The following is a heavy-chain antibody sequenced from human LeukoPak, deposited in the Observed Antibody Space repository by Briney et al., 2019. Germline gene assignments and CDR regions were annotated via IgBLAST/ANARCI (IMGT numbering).Heavy chain of an antibody. CDR3: ARVRDGYNDAYDI. J-gene: IGHJ3*02. D-gene: IGHD5-24*01. CDR2: INPSGGST. V-gene: IGHV1-46*01. Sequence: ASVRVSCKASGYTFTSYYMHWVRQAPGQGLEWMGIINPSGGSTSYAQKFQGRVTMTRDTSTSTVYMELSSLKSEDTAVYYCARVRDGYNDAYDIWGQGTMVTVSS. CDR1: GYTFTSYY.